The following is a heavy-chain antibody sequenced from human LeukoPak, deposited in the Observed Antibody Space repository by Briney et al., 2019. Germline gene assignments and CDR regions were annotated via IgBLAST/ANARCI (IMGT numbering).Heavy chain of an antibody. CDR2: ISYDGSNK. Sequence: PGRSLRLSFAASGFTFSSYAMHWVRQAPGKGLEWVAVISYDGSNKYYADSVKGRFTISRDNSKNTLYLQMNSLRAEDTAVYYCARFLGMDVWGQGTTVTVSS. CDR1: GFTFSSYA. CDR3: ARFLGMDV. J-gene: IGHJ6*02. D-gene: IGHD3-16*01. V-gene: IGHV3-30-3*01.